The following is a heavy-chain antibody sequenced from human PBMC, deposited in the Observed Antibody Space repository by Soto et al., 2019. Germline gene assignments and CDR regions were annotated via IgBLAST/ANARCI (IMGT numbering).Heavy chain of an antibody. V-gene: IGHV4-4*02. Sequence: SETLSLTCGVSGDSISSSKWWTWVRQTPGNGLEWIGKIDHNGVANYNPSLEGRVTISKDISKNQISLKVTSVTAADSAVYYRARMNRDYYYYGMDVWGQGATVTVSS. CDR1: GDSISSSKW. CDR3: ARMNRDYYYYGMDV. CDR2: IDHNGVA. J-gene: IGHJ6*02.